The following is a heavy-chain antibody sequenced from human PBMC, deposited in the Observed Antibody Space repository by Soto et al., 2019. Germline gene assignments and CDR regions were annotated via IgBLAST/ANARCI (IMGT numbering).Heavy chain of an antibody. Sequence: PRLSCAASGFTFSSYGMHWVRQAPGKGLEWVAVISYDGSNKYYADSVKGRFTISRDNSKNTLYLQMNSLRAEDTAVYYCAKEGAYYSDSKRNFAFDYWGQGTLVTVSS. CDR2: ISYDGSNK. CDR3: AKEGAYYSDSKRNFAFDY. D-gene: IGHD3-22*01. J-gene: IGHJ4*02. V-gene: IGHV3-30*18. CDR1: GFTFSSYG.